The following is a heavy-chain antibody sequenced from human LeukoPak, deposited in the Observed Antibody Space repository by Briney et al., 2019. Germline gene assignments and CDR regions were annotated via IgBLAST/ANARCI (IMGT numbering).Heavy chain of an antibody. Sequence: PGGSLRLSCAASGFTFSSYWMSWVRQAPGKGLEWVAIIKQDGSEKYYVDSVKGRFTISRGNAKNSLYLQMNSLRAEDTAVYYCARGIAAAFLSWFDPWGQGTLVTVSS. CDR3: ARGIAAAFLSWFDP. J-gene: IGHJ5*02. V-gene: IGHV3-7*03. CDR1: GFTFSSYW. CDR2: IKQDGSEK. D-gene: IGHD6-13*01.